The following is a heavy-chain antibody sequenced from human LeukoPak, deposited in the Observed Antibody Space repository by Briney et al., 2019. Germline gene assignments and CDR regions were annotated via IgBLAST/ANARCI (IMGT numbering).Heavy chain of an antibody. CDR1: GFSLSMYW. CDR2: IRSDGVEK. D-gene: IGHD5-12*01. J-gene: IGHJ4*02. CDR3: AREFTGYGNTDY. Sequence: GGSLRLSCTAAGFSLSMYWMSWVRQAPGKGLEWVANIRSDGVEKYYVDSVRGRFTISTDTAKNTLYLQMNGLRADDTAVYYCAREFTGYGNTDYWGQGTLVTVSS. V-gene: IGHV3-7*03.